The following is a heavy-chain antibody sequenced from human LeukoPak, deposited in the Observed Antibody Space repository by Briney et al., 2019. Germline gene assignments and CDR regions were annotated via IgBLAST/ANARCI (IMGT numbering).Heavy chain of an antibody. CDR1: GFTFSSYD. D-gene: IGHD3-9*01. CDR3: AKGTMYYDILDY. V-gene: IGHV3-23*01. Sequence: GGSLRPSCAASGFTFSSYDVSWVRQAPGRGLEFVSTISDTGGRTYYADSVKGRFTISRDNSKNTLYLQMNSLRAEDTAIYYCAKGTMYYDILDYWGQGTLVTVSS. J-gene: IGHJ4*02. CDR2: ISDTGGRT.